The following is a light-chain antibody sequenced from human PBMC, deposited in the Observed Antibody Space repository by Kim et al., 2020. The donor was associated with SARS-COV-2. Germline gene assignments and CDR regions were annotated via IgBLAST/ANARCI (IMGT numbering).Light chain of an antibody. Sequence: SVTLTCTLSTGHNNYASAWLQQQPGKGPRYLMRLYSDGRHTKGDGIPDRFSGSTSGSEYSLTISSLQSEDEADYYCQTWGSGIAVFGGGTQLTVL. CDR2: LYSDGRH. V-gene: IGLV4-69*01. J-gene: IGLJ2*01. CDR3: QTWGSGIAV. CDR1: TGHNNYA.